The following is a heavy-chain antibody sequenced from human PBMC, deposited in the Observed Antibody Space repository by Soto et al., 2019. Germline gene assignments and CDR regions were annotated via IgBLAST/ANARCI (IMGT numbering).Heavy chain of an antibody. Sequence: PGGSLRLSSAASGFTFTDYALCWGRQAPGKGLEWVATSSGIGGSTYLADSVKGRLSISRDNSKNTVSLLMNSLRAEDTAVYFCARGSSGYISSWYYFDYWGRGTLVTVSS. V-gene: IGHV3-23*01. CDR3: ARGSSGYISSWYYFDY. D-gene: IGHD6-13*01. CDR1: GFTFTDYA. CDR2: SSGIGGST. J-gene: IGHJ4*02.